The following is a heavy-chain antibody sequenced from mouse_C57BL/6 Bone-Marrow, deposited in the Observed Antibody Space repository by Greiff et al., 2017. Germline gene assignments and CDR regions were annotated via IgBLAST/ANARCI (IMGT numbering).Heavy chain of an antibody. V-gene: IGHV1-19*01. J-gene: IGHJ2*01. CDR2: INPYNGGT. Sequence: EVQLVESGPVLVKPGASVKMSCKASGYTFTDYYMNWVKQSHGKSLEWIGVINPYNGGTSYNQKFKGKATLTVDKSSSTAYMELNSLTSEDSAVYYCASGGAQATSDYWGQGTTLTVSS. D-gene: IGHD3-2*02. CDR1: GYTFTDYY. CDR3: ASGGAQATSDY.